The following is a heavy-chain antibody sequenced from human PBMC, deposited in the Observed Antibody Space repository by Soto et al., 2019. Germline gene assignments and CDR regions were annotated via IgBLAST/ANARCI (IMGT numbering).Heavy chain of an antibody. Sequence: ASVKVSCKASGGTFSSYTISWVRQAPGQGLEWMGRIIPILGIANYAQKFQGRVTITADKSTSTAYMELSSLRSEDTAVYYCARDPPSYYYGSGSYSRTGSDYWGQGTLVTVSS. CDR1: GGTFSSYT. J-gene: IGHJ4*02. CDR2: IIPILGIA. D-gene: IGHD3-10*01. V-gene: IGHV1-69*04. CDR3: ARDPPSYYYGSGSYSRTGSDY.